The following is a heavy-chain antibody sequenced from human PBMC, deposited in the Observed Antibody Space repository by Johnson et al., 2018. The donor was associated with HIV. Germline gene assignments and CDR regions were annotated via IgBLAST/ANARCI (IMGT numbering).Heavy chain of an antibody. CDR3: AKGKGELLRIDAFDI. Sequence: EVQLVESGGGLVQPGGSLRLSCAASGFTFSNYAMNWVRQAPGKGLEWVSSIGYSASDTYYADSVKGRFTISRDNSNNRLYLQMNSLRAEDTAIYDCAKGKGELLRIDAFDIWGQGTMVTVSS. J-gene: IGHJ3*02. V-gene: IGHV3-23*04. CDR1: GFTFSNYA. D-gene: IGHD1-26*01. CDR2: IGYSASDT.